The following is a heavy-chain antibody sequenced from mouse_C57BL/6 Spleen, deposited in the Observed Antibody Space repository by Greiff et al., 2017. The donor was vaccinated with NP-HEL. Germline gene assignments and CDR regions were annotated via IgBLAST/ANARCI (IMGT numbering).Heavy chain of an antibody. Sequence: EVKLQESGAELAKPGASVKLSCTASGFNIKDYYMHWVKQRTEQGLEWIGRIDPEDGETKYAPKFQGKATITADTSSNTAYLQLSSLTSEDTAVYYCARDYYYGSSYPYYYAMDYWGQGTSVTVSS. V-gene: IGHV14-2*01. J-gene: IGHJ4*01. D-gene: IGHD1-1*01. CDR1: GFNIKDYY. CDR2: IDPEDGET. CDR3: ARDYYYGSSYPYYYAMDY.